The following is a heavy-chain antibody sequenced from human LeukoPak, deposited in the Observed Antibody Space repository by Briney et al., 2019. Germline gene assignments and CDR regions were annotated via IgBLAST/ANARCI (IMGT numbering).Heavy chain of an antibody. CDR2: IDTDGSST. CDR1: GFTFSSYW. J-gene: IGHJ4*02. Sequence: GGTLRLSCAASGFTFSSYWMHWVRPAPGKGRWWVSRIDTDGSSTSYADSVKGRFPISRDNAKNTLYLQMSSLRAEDTAVYYCILAAAGTEFDSWGQGTLVTVSS. CDR3: ILAAAGTEFDS. V-gene: IGHV3-74*01. D-gene: IGHD6-13*01.